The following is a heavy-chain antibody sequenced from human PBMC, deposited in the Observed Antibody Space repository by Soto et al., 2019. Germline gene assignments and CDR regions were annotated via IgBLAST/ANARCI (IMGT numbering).Heavy chain of an antibody. CDR3: ARGMIWFGELYYYYYMDV. D-gene: IGHD3-10*01. Sequence: ASVKVSCKASGYTFTSYDINWLRQATGQGLEWMGWMNPNSGNTGYAQKFQGRVTMTRNTSISTAYMELSSLRSEDTAVYYCARGMIWFGELYYYYYMDVWGKGTTVTVSS. CDR2: MNPNSGNT. CDR1: GYTFTSYD. J-gene: IGHJ6*03. V-gene: IGHV1-8*01.